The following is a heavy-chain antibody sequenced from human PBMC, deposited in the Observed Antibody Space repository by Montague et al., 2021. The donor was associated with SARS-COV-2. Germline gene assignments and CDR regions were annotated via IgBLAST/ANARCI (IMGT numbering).Heavy chain of an antibody. Sequence: SETLSLTCTVSGGSISSYYWNWIRQPPGKGLEWNGYIYYSGSTNXNPSLKSRVTISVDTSKNQFSLKLSSVTAADTAVYYCARVFPRWLQFDPYFDYWGQGTLVTVSS. D-gene: IGHD5-24*01. CDR3: ARVFPRWLQFDPYFDY. V-gene: IGHV4-59*01. CDR1: GGSISSYY. J-gene: IGHJ4*02. CDR2: IYYSGST.